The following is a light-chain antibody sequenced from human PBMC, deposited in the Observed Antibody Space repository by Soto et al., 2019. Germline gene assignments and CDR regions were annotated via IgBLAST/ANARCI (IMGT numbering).Light chain of an antibody. V-gene: IGKV2-24*01. Sequence: DIVMTQTPLSSPVTLGQPASISCRSSRSLVHSDGNTYLNWLQQRPGQPPRLLIYQISNRFSGVPDRFSGSGAGTDFTLKISRVEAEDVGVYYCMQATQIPHTFGQGTKLEIK. J-gene: IGKJ2*01. CDR2: QIS. CDR3: MQATQIPHT. CDR1: RSLVHSDGNTY.